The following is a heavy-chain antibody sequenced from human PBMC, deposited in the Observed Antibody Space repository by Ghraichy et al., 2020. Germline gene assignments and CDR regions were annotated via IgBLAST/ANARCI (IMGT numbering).Heavy chain of an antibody. Sequence: LSLTCAASEFTFKNYWMSWVRQAPGKGLEWLANIHPDGTEKYYVDSVRGRFTVSRDNAKNSLYLQMNSLRAEDTAIYFCSRDGSDWGQGTLVTVSS. CDR2: IHPDGTEK. CDR1: EFTFKNYW. J-gene: IGHJ4*02. CDR3: SRDGSD. V-gene: IGHV3-7*01.